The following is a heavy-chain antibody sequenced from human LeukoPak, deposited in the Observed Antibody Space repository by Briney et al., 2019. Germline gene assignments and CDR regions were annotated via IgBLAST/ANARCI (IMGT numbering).Heavy chain of an antibody. J-gene: IGHJ2*01. CDR3: ARDSGDYGDYAYWYFDL. CDR2: IYYSGST. CDR1: GGSISSSSYY. D-gene: IGHD4-17*01. V-gene: IGHV4-61*01. Sequence: SETLSLTCTVSGGSISSSSYYWGWIRQPPGKGLEWIGYIYYSGSTNYNPSLKSRVTISVDTSQNQFSLKLSSVTAADTAVYYCARDSGDYGDYAYWYFDLWGRGTLVTVSS.